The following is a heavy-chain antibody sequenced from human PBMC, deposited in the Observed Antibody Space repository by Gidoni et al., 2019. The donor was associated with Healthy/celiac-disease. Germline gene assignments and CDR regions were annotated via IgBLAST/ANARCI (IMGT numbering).Heavy chain of an antibody. V-gene: IGHV3-74*01. J-gene: IGHJ6*02. CDR2: INSDGSST. Sequence: EVQLVESGGGLVQPGGSLRLSCAASGFTFSRYWMTWVRQAPGKGLVWVSRINSDGSSTSYADSVKGRFTISRDNAKNTLYLQMNSLRAEDTAVYYCARGRPIKGYYYGMDVWGQGTTVTVSS. D-gene: IGHD2-21*01. CDR3: ARGRPIKGYYYGMDV. CDR1: GFTFSRYW.